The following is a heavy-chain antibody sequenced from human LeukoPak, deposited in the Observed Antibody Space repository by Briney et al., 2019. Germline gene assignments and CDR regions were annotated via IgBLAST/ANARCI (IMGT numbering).Heavy chain of an antibody. Sequence: GGSLRLSCAASGFTFSSYSMNWVRQAPGKGLEWVSYISSSSSTIYYADSVKGRFTISRDNSKNTLYLQMNSLRAEDTAVYYCAKGPLATVVIPDAFDIWGQGTMVTVSS. J-gene: IGHJ3*02. CDR1: GFTFSSYS. CDR2: ISSSSSTI. CDR3: AKGPLATVVIPDAFDI. D-gene: IGHD4-23*01. V-gene: IGHV3-48*01.